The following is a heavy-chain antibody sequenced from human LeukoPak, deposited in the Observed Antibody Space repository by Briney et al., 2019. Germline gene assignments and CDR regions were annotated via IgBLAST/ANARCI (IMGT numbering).Heavy chain of an antibody. J-gene: IGHJ5*02. D-gene: IGHD4-17*01. V-gene: IGHV3-66*02. CDR3: ARDRAVTQDWVEFDP. CDR2: IYSGGST. Sequence: PGGSLRLSCAASGFTFGNSWVHWVRQAPGKGLVWVSVIYSGGSTYYADSVKGRFTISRDNSKNTMYLQMNRLRVEDTAVYFCARDRAVTQDWVEFDPWGQGTLVTVSS. CDR1: GFTFGNSW.